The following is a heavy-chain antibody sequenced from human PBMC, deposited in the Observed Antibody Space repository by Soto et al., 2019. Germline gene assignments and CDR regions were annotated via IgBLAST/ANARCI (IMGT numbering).Heavy chain of an antibody. CDR2: IIPIFGTA. J-gene: IGHJ2*01. D-gene: IGHD3-16*01. CDR3: ARGADYDYVWGNYWYFDL. V-gene: IGHV1-69*06. Sequence: QVQLVQSGAEVKKPGSSVKVSCKASGGTFSSYAISWVRQAPGQGLEWMGGIIPIFGTANYAQKFQGRVTITADKSTSTAYMELSSLRSEDTAVYYCARGADYDYVWGNYWYFDLWGRGTLVTVSS. CDR1: GGTFSSYA.